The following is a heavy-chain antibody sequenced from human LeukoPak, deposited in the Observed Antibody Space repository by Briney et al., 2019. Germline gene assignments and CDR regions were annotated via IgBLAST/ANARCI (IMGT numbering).Heavy chain of an antibody. D-gene: IGHD5-12*01. CDR2: ISYDGSNK. CDR1: GFTFSSYP. CDR3: ARDKTYSGYHYYYGMDV. V-gene: IGHV3-30*04. J-gene: IGHJ6*04. Sequence: PGGSLRLSCAASGFTFSSYPMHWVRQAPGKGLEWVAVISYDGSNKYYADSVKGRFTISRDNSKNTLYLQMNSLRAEDTAAYYCARDKTYSGYHYYYGMDVWGKGTTVTVSS.